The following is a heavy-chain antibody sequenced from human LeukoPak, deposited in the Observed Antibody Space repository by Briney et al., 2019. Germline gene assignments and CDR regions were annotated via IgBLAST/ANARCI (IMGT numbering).Heavy chain of an antibody. J-gene: IGHJ6*02. Sequence: VASVNVSCKASGYTFTSYYMHWVRQAPGQGLEWMGIINPSGGSTSYAQKFQGRVTMTRDTSRSTVYMELSSLRSEDTAVYYCARDQKGYGSGTYYSVWGQGTTVTVSS. CDR1: GYTFTSYY. CDR2: INPSGGST. D-gene: IGHD3-10*01. V-gene: IGHV1-46*01. CDR3: ARDQKGYGSGTYYSV.